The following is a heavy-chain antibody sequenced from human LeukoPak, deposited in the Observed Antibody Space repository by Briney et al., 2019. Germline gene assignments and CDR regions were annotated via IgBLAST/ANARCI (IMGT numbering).Heavy chain of an antibody. CDR1: GFTFTSHS. CDR3: AREGYYDSSGYYF. J-gene: IGHJ4*02. D-gene: IGHD3-22*01. V-gene: IGHV3-21*01. CDR2: IGSRSTSI. Sequence: KPGGSLRLSCAASGFTFTSHSMNWVRQAPGQGLKWVSSIGSRSTSIYYADSVKGRFTISRDNAKNSLYLQMNSLRAEDTAVYYCAREGYYDSSGYYFWGQGTLVTVSS.